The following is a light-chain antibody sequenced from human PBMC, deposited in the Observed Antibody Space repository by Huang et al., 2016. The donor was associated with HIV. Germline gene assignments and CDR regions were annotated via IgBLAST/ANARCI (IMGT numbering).Light chain of an antibody. Sequence: DIQMTQSPSSLSASVGDRATITCRASQTIAAYLNWYQQKPGKAPELLIFAASILQSGVPSRFSGGISGTDFTLTISGLQPEDVASYYCQQTFITPHTFGQGTKMEIK. CDR1: QTIAAY. CDR2: AAS. CDR3: QQTFITPHT. J-gene: IGKJ2*01. V-gene: IGKV1-39*01.